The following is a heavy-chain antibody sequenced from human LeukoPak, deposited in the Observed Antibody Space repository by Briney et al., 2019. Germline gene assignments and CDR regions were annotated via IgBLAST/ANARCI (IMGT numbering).Heavy chain of an antibody. J-gene: IGHJ4*02. CDR3: ARGGAPGIAAALPDY. Sequence: GASVKVSCKASGYTFTGYYMHWVRQAPGQGLEWMGWINSNSGGTNYAQKFQGRVTMTRDTSISTAYMELSRLRSDDTAVYYCARGGAPGIAAALPDYWGQGTLVTVSS. CDR2: INSNSGGT. V-gene: IGHV1-2*02. D-gene: IGHD6-13*01. CDR1: GYTFTGYY.